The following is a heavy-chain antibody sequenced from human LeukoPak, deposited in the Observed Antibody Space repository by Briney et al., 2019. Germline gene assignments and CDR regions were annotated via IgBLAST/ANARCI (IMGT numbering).Heavy chain of an antibody. CDR2: INPSSDDT. Sequence: TVKLSCTTSGYLFTVCYTQWVRATPGQGLGWMGWINPSSDDTRYAQKFQGRVTMTRHTSTTTVHMELTRLRSDDTAGYYCAMVVDNSGWYEYFQFWGQGTRVTVSS. CDR1: GYLFTVCY. D-gene: IGHD6-19*01. CDR3: AMVVDNSGWYEYFQF. J-gene: IGHJ1*01. V-gene: IGHV1-2*02.